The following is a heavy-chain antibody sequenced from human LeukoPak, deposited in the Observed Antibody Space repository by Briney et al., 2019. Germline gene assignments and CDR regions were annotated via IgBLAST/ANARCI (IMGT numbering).Heavy chain of an antibody. CDR3: ARGCGYGNDAFDI. Sequence: ASVKVSCKASGYTFPDYYIHWVRQAPGQGLEWMGWINPHSGGANYAQRFQGRVTMTRDTSISTAYMELNRLQSDDTAMFYCARGCGYGNDAFDIWGQGTMVTVSS. J-gene: IGHJ3*02. D-gene: IGHD5-18*01. CDR2: INPHSGGA. V-gene: IGHV1-2*02. CDR1: GYTFPDYY.